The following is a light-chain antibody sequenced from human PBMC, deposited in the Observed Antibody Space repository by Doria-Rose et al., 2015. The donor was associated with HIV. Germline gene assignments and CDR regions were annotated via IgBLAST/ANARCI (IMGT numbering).Light chain of an antibody. CDR2: DGS. V-gene: IGKV3-20*01. J-gene: IGKJ1*01. CDR1: QSFSSTY. CDR3: HQYGTSWT. Sequence: TQSPGTLSLSPGERATLSCRASQSFSSTYLAWYQQKPGQDPSLLIYDGSTRATGIPDRSSASGSGTGFTLTINRLEPEDFALYYCHQYGTSWTFGQGTKVEI.